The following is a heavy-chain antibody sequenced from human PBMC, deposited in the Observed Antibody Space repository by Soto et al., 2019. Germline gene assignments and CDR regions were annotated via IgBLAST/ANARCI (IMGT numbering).Heavy chain of an antibody. CDR3: ARDGVGPFDY. Sequence: QVQLQESGPGLLKPSETLSLTCTISGGSVSSYQWSWIRQPPGKGLEWIGLTSYSGNTVYNPSLKSRVAFSVDTSKNHFSLTWTSVTAADTAVYYCARDGVGPFDYWGQGTLVTVSS. CDR1: GGSVSSYQ. D-gene: IGHD1-26*01. CDR2: TSYSGNT. J-gene: IGHJ4*02. V-gene: IGHV4-59*02.